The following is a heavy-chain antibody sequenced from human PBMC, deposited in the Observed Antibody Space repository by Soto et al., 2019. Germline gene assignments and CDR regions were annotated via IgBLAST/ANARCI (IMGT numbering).Heavy chain of an antibody. Sequence: QVQLQESGPGLVKPSETLSLTCTVSGGSVSSGSYYWSWIRQPPGKGMEWIGYIYYSGSTNYNPSLKSRVTISVDMSKNLSSLKLSSVTAADMAMYYCASCGYSSGYNAALEIWGQGKMVTVSS. CDR1: GGSVSSGSYY. D-gene: IGHD3-22*01. CDR2: IYYSGST. CDR3: ASCGYSSGYNAALEI. J-gene: IGHJ3*02. V-gene: IGHV4-61*01.